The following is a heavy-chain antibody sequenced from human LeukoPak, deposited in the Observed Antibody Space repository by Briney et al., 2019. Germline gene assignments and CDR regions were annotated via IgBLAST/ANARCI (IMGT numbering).Heavy chain of an antibody. J-gene: IGHJ4*02. V-gene: IGHV1-46*01. CDR1: GYTFTSYY. D-gene: IGHD3-22*01. CDR3: ARRGDYYDSSGYSHYFDY. Sequence: ASVKVSCKASGYTFTSYYMHWVRQAPGQGLEWMGIINPSDGSTSYAQKFQGRVTMTRDMSTSTVYMELSSLRSEDTAVYYCARRGDYYDSSGYSHYFDYWGQGTLVTVSS. CDR2: INPSDGST.